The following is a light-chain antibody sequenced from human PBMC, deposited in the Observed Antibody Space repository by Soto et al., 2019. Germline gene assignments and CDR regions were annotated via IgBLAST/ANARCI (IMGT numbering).Light chain of an antibody. J-gene: IGKJ1*01. V-gene: IGKV1-39*01. CDR1: QSVRDY. Sequence: IQMIQSPFSLFASVGDRVTLTCQASQSVRDYVNWYQQRPGKAPNLLIYAASTLHSGVPSRFSGSGSGTFFTLTINGLQQEDFATCYCQQSYITPRIFGQGTKVDIK. CDR3: QQSYITPRI. CDR2: AAS.